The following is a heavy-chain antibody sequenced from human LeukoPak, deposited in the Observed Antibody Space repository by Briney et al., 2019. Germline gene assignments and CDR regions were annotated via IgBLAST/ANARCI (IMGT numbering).Heavy chain of an antibody. D-gene: IGHD1-14*01. CDR3: ARQGNTTSLFDC. J-gene: IGHJ4*02. CDR1: GGSISSYY. Sequence: SETLSLTCTVSGGSISSYYWSWIRQPPGKGLEWIGYIYYSGSTNYNPSLKSRVTISVDTSKNQFSLKLSSVTAADTALYYCARQGNTTSLFDCWGQGTLVTVSS. CDR2: IYYSGST. V-gene: IGHV4-59*08.